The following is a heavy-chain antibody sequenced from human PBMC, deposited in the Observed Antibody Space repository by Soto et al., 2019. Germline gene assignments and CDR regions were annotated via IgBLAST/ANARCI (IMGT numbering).Heavy chain of an antibody. Sequence: LSLCCAASGFIFNNYAMTWVRQAPGKGLEWLSAISGGGDRAYYADSLRCRFTISRDNFRNILFLQMNSLRADDTALHYCANWAEGSLIYFDXWGHGTQVTVSX. CDR2: ISGGGDRA. CDR3: ANWAEGSLIYFDX. D-gene: IGHD6-13*01. V-gene: IGHV3-23*01. J-gene: IGHJ4*01. CDR1: GFIFNNYA.